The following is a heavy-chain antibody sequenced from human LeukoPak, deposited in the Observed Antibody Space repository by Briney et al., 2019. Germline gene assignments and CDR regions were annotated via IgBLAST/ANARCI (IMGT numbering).Heavy chain of an antibody. CDR1: GFIFNDYW. V-gene: IGHV3-21*01. Sequence: GGSLRLSCAASGFIFNDYWMSWVSQAPGKGLEWVSSISSSSSYIYYADSVKGRFTISRDNAKNSLYLQMNSLRAEDTAVYYCARDISYYDSSGPPEHWGQGTLVTVSS. D-gene: IGHD3-22*01. J-gene: IGHJ1*01. CDR3: ARDISYYDSSGPPEH. CDR2: ISSSSSYI.